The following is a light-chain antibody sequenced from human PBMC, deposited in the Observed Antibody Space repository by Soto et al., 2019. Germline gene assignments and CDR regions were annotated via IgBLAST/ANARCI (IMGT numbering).Light chain of an antibody. V-gene: IGKV1-33*01. J-gene: IGKJ4*01. CDR1: QHISAF. Sequence: DIQMTQSPSSLSASVGDRVTITCQASQHISAFVNWYQHRPGNVPRLLIYDASNLKTGAPSRFSGSGSGTHFTLTITGLQPDDFATYYCQQYDDLPLTFGGGTRVEI. CDR3: QQYDDLPLT. CDR2: DAS.